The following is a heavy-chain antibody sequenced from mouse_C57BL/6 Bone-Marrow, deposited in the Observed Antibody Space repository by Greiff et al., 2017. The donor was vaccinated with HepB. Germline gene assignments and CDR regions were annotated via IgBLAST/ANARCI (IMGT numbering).Heavy chain of an antibody. J-gene: IGHJ4*01. CDR2: IYPGDGDT. CDR1: GYAFSSSW. CDR3: AREGYYYGSSYVAMDY. Sequence: VQLQQSGPELVKPGASVKISCKASGYAFSSSWMNWVKQRPGKGLEWIGRIYPGDGDTNYNGKFKGKATLTADKSSSTAYMQLSSLTSEDSAVYFCAREGYYYGSSYVAMDYWGQGTSVTVSS. D-gene: IGHD1-1*01. V-gene: IGHV1-82*01.